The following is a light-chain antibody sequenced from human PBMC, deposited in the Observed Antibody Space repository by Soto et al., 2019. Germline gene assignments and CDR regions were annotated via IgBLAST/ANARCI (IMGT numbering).Light chain of an antibody. V-gene: IGKV3-20*01. CDR1: QSVSSSY. CDR2: GAS. J-gene: IGKJ1*01. Sequence: EIVLTQSPGTLSLSPGERATLSCRASQSVSSSYLAWYQQKPGQAPRLLIYGASSRATGIPNRFSGSGSWTDLPLTISKLEPEDFAEYYCQQYGSSPGTFGQGTKVEIK. CDR3: QQYGSSPGT.